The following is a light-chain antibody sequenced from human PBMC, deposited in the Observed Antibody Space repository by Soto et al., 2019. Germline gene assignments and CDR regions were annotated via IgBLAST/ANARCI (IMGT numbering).Light chain of an antibody. V-gene: IGKV1-16*01. CDR1: QDIVHY. J-gene: IGKJ4*01. CDR3: QQDHSYPLT. CDR2: SAS. Sequence: DIQMTQFPPSLSASVGDRVTITCRASQDIVHYLAWFQQIPGKAPKSLIYSASSLQSGVPSRFSGRASGTEFSLTISSLQPEDFATDYCQQDHSYPLTFGGGTKVEIK.